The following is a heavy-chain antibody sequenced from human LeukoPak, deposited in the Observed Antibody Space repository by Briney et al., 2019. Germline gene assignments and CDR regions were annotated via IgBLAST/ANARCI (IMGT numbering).Heavy chain of an antibody. D-gene: IGHD6-6*01. J-gene: IGHJ5*02. CDR1: GGTFSSYA. CDR2: IIPIFGTA. Sequence: ASVKVSCKASGGTFSSYAISWVRQAPGQGLEWMGGIIPIFGTANYAQKFQGRVTITADESTSTAHMELSSLRSEDTAVYYCARHSSIAAKYNWFDPWGQGTLVTVSS. V-gene: IGHV1-69*13. CDR3: ARHSSIAAKYNWFDP.